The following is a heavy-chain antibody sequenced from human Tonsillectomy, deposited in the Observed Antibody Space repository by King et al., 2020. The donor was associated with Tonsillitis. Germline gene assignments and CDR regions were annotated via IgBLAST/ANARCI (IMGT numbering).Heavy chain of an antibody. J-gene: IGHJ4*02. V-gene: IGHV4-59*01. CDR2: VDYSGST. CDR3: ARFGNSFDY. D-gene: IGHD3-16*01. Sequence: QVQLQESGPGLVKPSETLSLTCSVSGDSITIFSWSWIRQPPGKALEWFGYVDYSGSTKYNPSFKSRVAISMDTSKNQFSVSLTSVTAADTAVYYCARFGNSFDYWGQGTLVTVSS. CDR1: GDSITIFS.